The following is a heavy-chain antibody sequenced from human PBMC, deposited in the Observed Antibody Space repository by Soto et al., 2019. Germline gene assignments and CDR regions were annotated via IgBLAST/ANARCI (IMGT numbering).Heavy chain of an antibody. Sequence: QVQLVQSGAEVKKPGASVKVSCKASGYTFTSYAMHWVRQAPGQRLEWMGWINAGNGNTKYSQKFQGRVTITRDTSASTAYMELSSLRSEDTAVYYCARAPMVTIWFDPWGQGTLVTVSS. J-gene: IGHJ5*02. CDR1: GYTFTSYA. V-gene: IGHV1-3*01. D-gene: IGHD5-18*01. CDR2: INAGNGNT. CDR3: ARAPMVTIWFDP.